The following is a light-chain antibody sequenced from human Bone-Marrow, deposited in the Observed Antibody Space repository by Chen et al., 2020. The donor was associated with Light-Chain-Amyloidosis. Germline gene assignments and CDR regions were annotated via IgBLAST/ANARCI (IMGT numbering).Light chain of an antibody. CDR3: QSADSSDLGV. J-gene: IGLJ3*02. V-gene: IGLV3-25*03. CDR1: ALPKHY. Sequence: SYELTQPPSVSVSPGQTVRITCSGDALPKHYAYWYQQKPGQAPVLVICKDTERPSGIPERFSGSSSGTTVTLTISGVQAEDEADYYCQSADSSDLGVFGGGTKLTVL. CDR2: KDT.